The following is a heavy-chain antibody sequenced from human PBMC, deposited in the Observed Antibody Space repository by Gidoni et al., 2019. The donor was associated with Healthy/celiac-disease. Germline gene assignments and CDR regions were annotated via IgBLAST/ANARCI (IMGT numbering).Heavy chain of an antibody. CDR2: ISSSSRYI. CDR1: GFTFGSYR. V-gene: IGHV3-21*01. Sequence: EVQLVESGGGLVKPGGSRRLSCAGSGFTFGSYRMSWVRQAPGKGLEWGSSISSSSRYIYYAVSVKCRFTISRDNATISLYLQMISLGAEDTAVYYCARDSSAAGIWFDPWGQGTLVTVSS. J-gene: IGHJ5*02. D-gene: IGHD6-25*01. CDR3: ARDSSAAGIWFDP.